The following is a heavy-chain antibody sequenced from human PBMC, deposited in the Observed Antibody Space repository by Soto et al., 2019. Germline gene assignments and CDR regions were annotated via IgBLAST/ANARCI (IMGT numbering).Heavy chain of an antibody. D-gene: IGHD2-15*01. J-gene: IGHJ4*02. CDR3: ARDLGVRWYDEYYFDY. CDR1: GGTFSSYA. CDR2: IIPIFGTA. Sequence: SVKVSCKASGGTFSSYAISWVRQDPGQGHEWMGGIIPIFGTANYAQKFQGRVTITADESTSTAYMELSSLRSEDTAVYYCARDLGVRWYDEYYFDYWGQGTLVTVSS. V-gene: IGHV1-69*13.